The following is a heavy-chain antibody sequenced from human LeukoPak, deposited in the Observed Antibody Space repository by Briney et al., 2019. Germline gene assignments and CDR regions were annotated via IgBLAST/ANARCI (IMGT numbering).Heavy chain of an antibody. CDR1: GGSISSYY. CDR2: IYYSGST. Sequence: SETLSLTCTVSGGSISSYYWSWIRQPPGKGLEWIGYIYYSGSTNYNPSLKSRVTISVDTSKNQFSLKLSSVTAADTAVYYCAKDIDSARFGELSDAFDIWGQGTKVTVSS. V-gene: IGHV4-59*12. J-gene: IGHJ3*02. CDR3: AKDIDSARFGELSDAFDI. D-gene: IGHD3-10*01.